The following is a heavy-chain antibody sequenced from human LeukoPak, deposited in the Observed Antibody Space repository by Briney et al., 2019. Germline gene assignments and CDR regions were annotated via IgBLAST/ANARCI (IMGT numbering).Heavy chain of an antibody. V-gene: IGHV1-8*01. D-gene: IGHD3-3*01. J-gene: IGHJ6*02. CDR3: TRGSTYDFWSGYPYYYYGMDV. Sequence: ASVKVSCTASGYTFTSYDINWVRQATGQGLEWMGWMNPNSGNTGYAQKFQGRVTMTRNTSISTAYMELSSLRSEDTAVYYCTRGSTYDFWSGYPYYYYGMDVWGQGTTVTVSS. CDR1: GYTFTSYD. CDR2: MNPNSGNT.